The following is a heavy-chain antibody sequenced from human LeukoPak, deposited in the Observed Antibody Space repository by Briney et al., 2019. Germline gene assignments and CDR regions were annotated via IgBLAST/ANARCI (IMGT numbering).Heavy chain of an antibody. J-gene: IGHJ4*02. V-gene: IGHV5-51*01. CDR2: IYPGDSDT. CDR3: AGRQGEYGDSQRRYCFDY. D-gene: IGHD4-17*01. Sequence: GESLKISCKGSGYSFTSYWIGWVRQMPGKGLEWMGIIYPGDSDTRYSPSFQGQVTISADKSISTAYLQWSSLKASDTAMYYCAGRQGEYGDSQRRYCFDYWGQGTLVTVSS. CDR1: GYSFTSYW.